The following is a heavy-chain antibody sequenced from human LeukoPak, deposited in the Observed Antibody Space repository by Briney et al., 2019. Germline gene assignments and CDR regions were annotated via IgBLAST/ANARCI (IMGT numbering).Heavy chain of an antibody. V-gene: IGHV1-2*02. CDR1: GYTFTGYY. D-gene: IGHD3-3*01. Sequence: ASVKVSCKASGYTFTGYYMHWVRQAPGQGLEWMGWINPNSGGTNYAQKFQGRVTMTRDTSISTAYMELSRLRSDDTAVYYCARAGHLRFLEWRWDYWGQGTLVTVSS. J-gene: IGHJ4*02. CDR3: ARAGHLRFLEWRWDY. CDR2: INPNSGGT.